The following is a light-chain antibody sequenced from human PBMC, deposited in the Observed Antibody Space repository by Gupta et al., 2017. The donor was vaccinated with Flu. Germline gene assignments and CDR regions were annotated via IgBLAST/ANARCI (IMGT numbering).Light chain of an antibody. CDR2: YAS. CDR3: HQSSRLPRT. J-gene: IGKJ1*01. Sequence: PDFHSLTPKDNVTITCRASETIGNSLHWYQQKPDQSPKLLVKYASQSCSGVPPRFSGRGAGTDFTLTINGLEVEDAATYYCHQSSRLPRTFGQGTKVEIK. CDR1: ETIGNS. V-gene: IGKV6-21*01.